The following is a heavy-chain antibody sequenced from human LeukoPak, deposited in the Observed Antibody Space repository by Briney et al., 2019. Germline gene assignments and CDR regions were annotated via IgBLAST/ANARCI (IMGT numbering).Heavy chain of an antibody. V-gene: IGHV1-69*13. CDR1: GGTFSNYA. CDR2: IIPIFGTA. CDR3: AREADYYDSSGPDAFDI. J-gene: IGHJ3*02. D-gene: IGHD3-22*01. Sequence: EASVKVSCXASGGTFSNYAISWVRQAHGQGLEWMAGIIPIFGTANYAQKFQGRVTITADESTSTAYMELSSLRSEDTAVYYCAREADYYDSSGPDAFDIWGQGTMVTVSS.